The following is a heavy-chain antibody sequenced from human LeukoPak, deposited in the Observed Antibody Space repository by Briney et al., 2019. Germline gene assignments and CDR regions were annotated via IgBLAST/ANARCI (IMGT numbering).Heavy chain of an antibody. V-gene: IGHV4-59*08. CDR3: ARGLKLYGMDV. CDR1: GGSISSYY. J-gene: IGHJ6*02. Sequence: KTSETLSLTCTVSGGSISSYYWSWIRQPPGKGLEWIGYIYYSGSTNYNPSLKSRVTISVDTSKNQFSLKLSSVTAADTAVYYCARGLKLYGMDVWGQGTTVTVSS. CDR2: IYYSGST.